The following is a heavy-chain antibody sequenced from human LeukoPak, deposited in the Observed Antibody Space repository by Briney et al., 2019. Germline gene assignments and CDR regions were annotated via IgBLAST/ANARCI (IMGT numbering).Heavy chain of an antibody. V-gene: IGHV1-69*05. D-gene: IGHD3-22*01. CDR2: IIPIFGTA. J-gene: IGHJ4*02. CDR1: GGTFSSYA. Sequence: SVKVSCKASGGTFSSYAISWVRQAPGQGLEWMGGIIPIFGTANYAQKFQGRVTITTDESTSTAYMELSSLRSEDTAVYYCATENYYDSSGYSPSDYWGQGTLVTVSS. CDR3: ATENYYDSSGYSPSDY.